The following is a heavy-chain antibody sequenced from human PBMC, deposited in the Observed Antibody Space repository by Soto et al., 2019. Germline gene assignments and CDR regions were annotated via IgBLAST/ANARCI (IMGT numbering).Heavy chain of an antibody. CDR1: GFTLSSYG. CDR2: ISYDGSNK. D-gene: IGHD1-1*01. Sequence: GGSLRLSCAASGFTLSSYGMHWVRQAPGKGLEWVAVISYDGSNKYYADSVKGRFTISRDNSKNTLYLQMNSLRAEDTAVYYCAKEQGAPYKKGQRNYYYYAMDVWGQGTTVTVSS. CDR3: AKEQGAPYKKGQRNYYYYAMDV. V-gene: IGHV3-30*18. J-gene: IGHJ6*02.